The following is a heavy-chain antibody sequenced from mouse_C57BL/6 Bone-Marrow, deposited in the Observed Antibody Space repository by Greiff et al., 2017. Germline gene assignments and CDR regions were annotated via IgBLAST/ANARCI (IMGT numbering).Heavy chain of an antibody. J-gene: IGHJ3*01. D-gene: IGHD2-3*01. V-gene: IGHV1-39*01. CDR1: GYSFTDYN. CDR3: ARGGARWLLRFSWVAY. Sequence: EVKLLESGPELVKPGASVKISCKASGYSFTDYNMNWVKQSNGKSLEWIGVINPNYGTTSYNQKFKGKATLTVDPSSSTAYLQLNSLTSEDSAVYYCARGGARWLLRFSWVAYWGQGTLVTVSA. CDR2: INPNYGTT.